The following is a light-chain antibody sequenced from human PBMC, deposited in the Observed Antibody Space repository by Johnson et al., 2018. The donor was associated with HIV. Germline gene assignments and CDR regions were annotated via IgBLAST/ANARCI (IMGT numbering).Light chain of an antibody. V-gene: IGLV1-51*01. CDR3: GTWDSSLSAGGANYV. J-gene: IGLJ1*01. CDR2: DNN. Sequence: QSVLTQPPSVSAAPGQKVTISCSGTSSNIGNNYVSWYQQFPGTAPKLVIYDNNNRPSGIPDRFYGSKSGTSATLGITGLQTGDAADYYFGTWDSSLSAGGANYVFGTGTKVTVL. CDR1: SSNIGNNY.